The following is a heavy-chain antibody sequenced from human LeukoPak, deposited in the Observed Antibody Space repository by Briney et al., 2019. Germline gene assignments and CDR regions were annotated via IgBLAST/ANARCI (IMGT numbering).Heavy chain of an antibody. Sequence: PGGSLRLSCAASGSTFSSYAMSWVRQAPGKGLEWVSAIGSRGGSTYYADSVKGRFTISRDNYKPTLYLLMNSLRAEDTAVYYCAKDAAANVDYPYYFDYWGQGALVTVSS. J-gene: IGHJ4*02. V-gene: IGHV3-23*01. CDR3: AKDAAANVDYPYYFDY. D-gene: IGHD4-11*01. CDR1: GSTFSSYA. CDR2: IGSRGGST.